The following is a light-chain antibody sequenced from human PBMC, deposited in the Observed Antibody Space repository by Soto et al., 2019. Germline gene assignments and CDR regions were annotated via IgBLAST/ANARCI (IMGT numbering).Light chain of an antibody. CDR2: IAS. V-gene: IGKV1-39*01. J-gene: IGKJ1*01. Sequence: DIQMTQSPSSLSASVGDTVTVTCRASQNIDTYLNWYQQKPGKPPKLLIFIASTLQSGVPSRFSGGGSGTDFTLTISSLQPEEFATYYCQQSYRLPRTFGQGTKV. CDR3: QQSYRLPRT. CDR1: QNIDTY.